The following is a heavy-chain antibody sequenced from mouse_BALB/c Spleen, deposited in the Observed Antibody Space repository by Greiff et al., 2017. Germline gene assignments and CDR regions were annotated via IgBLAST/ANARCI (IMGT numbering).Heavy chain of an antibody. CDR1: GYSITSDYA. CDR2: ISYSGST. Sequence: EVKVEESGPGLVKPSQSLSLTCTVTGYSITSDYAWNWIRQFPGNKLEWMGYISYSGSTSYNPSLKSRISITRDTSKNQFFLQLNSVTTEDTATYYCANGNYDYAMDYWGQGTSVTVSS. CDR3: ANGNYDYAMDY. V-gene: IGHV3-2*02. D-gene: IGHD2-1*01. J-gene: IGHJ4*01.